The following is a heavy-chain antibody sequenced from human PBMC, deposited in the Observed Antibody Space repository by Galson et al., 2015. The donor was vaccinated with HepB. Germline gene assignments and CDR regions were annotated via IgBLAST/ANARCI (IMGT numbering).Heavy chain of an antibody. CDR1: GFTFSSHA. CDR2: ILHDGGGI. D-gene: IGHD3/OR15-3a*01. Sequence: SLRLSCAVSGFTFSSHAMHWVRQTPGKGLEWVAIILHDGGGIRYADSVKGRFTISRDNSKNTLSLQMDSLRVEDTALYYCAKDLSGSWTYDYWGQGTLVTVPS. CDR3: AKDLSGSWTYDY. V-gene: IGHV3-30*02. J-gene: IGHJ4*02.